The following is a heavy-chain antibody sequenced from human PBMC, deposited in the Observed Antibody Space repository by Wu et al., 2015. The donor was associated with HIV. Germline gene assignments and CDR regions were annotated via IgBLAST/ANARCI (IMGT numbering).Heavy chain of an antibody. CDR2: IIPIFGTA. D-gene: IGHD3-22*01. Sequence: QVQLVQSGAEVKKPGSSVKVSCKASGGTFSSYAISWVRQAPGQGLEWMGGIIPIFGTANYAQKFQGRVTITADESTSTAYMELSSLRSEDTAVYYCAITLHYYDSSGYPWGGTTWGQGTLVTVSS. CDR1: GGTFSSYA. CDR3: AITLHYYDSSGYPWGGTT. V-gene: IGHV1-69*13. J-gene: IGHJ4*02.